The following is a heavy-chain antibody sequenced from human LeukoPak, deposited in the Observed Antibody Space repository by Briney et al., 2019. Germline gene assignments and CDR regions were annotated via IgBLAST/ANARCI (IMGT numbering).Heavy chain of an antibody. V-gene: IGHV3-23*01. J-gene: IGHJ3*02. D-gene: IGHD3-22*01. CDR2: ISGSGGST. CDR3: ARVIQSYYDSRTDAFDI. CDR1: GFTFSSYG. Sequence: KAGGSLRLSCAASGFTFSSYGMSWVRQAPGKGLEWVSAISGSGGSTYYADSVKGRFTISRDNSKNSLYLQMNSLRAEDTAVYYCARVIQSYYDSRTDAFDIWGQGTMVTVSS.